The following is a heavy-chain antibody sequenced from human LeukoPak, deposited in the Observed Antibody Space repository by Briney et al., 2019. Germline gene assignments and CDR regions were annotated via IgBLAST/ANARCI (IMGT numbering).Heavy chain of an antibody. CDR2: IYYSGST. J-gene: IGHJ5*02. V-gene: IGHV4-39*07. CDR3: VRDLAAAAYNWFDP. CDR1: GDSISSNNSY. Sequence: PSETLPLTCTVSGDSISSNNSYWGWIRQPPGKGLEWIGSIYYSGSTYYNPSLKSRVTISVDTSKNQFSLKLSSVTAADTAVYYCVRDLAAAAYNWFDPWGQGTLVTVSS. D-gene: IGHD6-13*01.